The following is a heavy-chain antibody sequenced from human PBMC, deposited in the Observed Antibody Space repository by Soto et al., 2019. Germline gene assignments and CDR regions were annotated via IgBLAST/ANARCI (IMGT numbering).Heavy chain of an antibody. CDR3: ARTEVVVAATPFYSGMDV. D-gene: IGHD2-15*01. CDR1: VYSFTIYW. CDR2: LVPCDSYT. V-gene: IGHV5-10-1*01. Sequence: GESLKISCKGSVYSFTIYWISWVRHMPGKGLGGKVRLVPCDSYTNYSPSFQGHVTISADKSISTAYLQWSSLKASDTVMYYCARTEVVVAATPFYSGMDVWGQGTMVNVSS. J-gene: IGHJ6*02.